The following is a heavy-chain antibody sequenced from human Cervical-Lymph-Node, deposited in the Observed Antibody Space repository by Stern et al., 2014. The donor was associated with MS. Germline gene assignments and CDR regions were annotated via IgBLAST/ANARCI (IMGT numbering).Heavy chain of an antibody. D-gene: IGHD3-10*01. J-gene: IGHJ4*02. Sequence: QVQLVQSGAEVQKPGASVKVSCTASGYTFINYGIGWVRQAPGKGLEWMGWISVHNGKTKYAQNLQGRVTMTTDTSTSTVYMELRSLRYDDTAVYYCASFVATGGSGSFDYWGQGTLVTVSS. CDR3: ASFVATGGSGSFDY. V-gene: IGHV1-18*01. CDR2: ISVHNGKT. CDR1: GYTFINYG.